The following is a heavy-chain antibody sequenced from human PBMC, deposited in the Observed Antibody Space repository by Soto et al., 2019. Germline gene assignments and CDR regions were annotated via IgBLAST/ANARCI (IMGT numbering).Heavy chain of an antibody. D-gene: IGHD6-19*01. CDR1: GGSFSGTSYS. J-gene: IGHJ4*02. Sequence: SETLSLTCTVPGGSFSGTSYSWGWIRQRPGKGLEGIGSIYYSESTYYNPSLKSLVTISVDTTKNHFPLKLSSETAADTAVYYGARPVYSSGWYDFDHWGQGTLVTVSS. CDR3: ARPVYSSGWYDFDH. CDR2: IYYSEST. V-gene: IGHV4-39*02.